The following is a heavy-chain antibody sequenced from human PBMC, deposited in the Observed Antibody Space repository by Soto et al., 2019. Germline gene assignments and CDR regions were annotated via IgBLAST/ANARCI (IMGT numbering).Heavy chain of an antibody. Sequence: GGSLRLSCAASGFTFSNSDMNWVHQAPGKGLDWVSGVSWNGSRTHYADSVKGRFIISRDNSRNTLYLQTNSLRAEDTAVYYCVRNRVCSSSWYVCHFFDYWGQGTLVTVSS. D-gene: IGHD6-13*01. J-gene: IGHJ4*02. CDR3: VRNRVCSSSWYVCHFFDY. V-gene: IGHV3-35*01. CDR2: VSWNGSRT. CDR1: GFTFSNSD.